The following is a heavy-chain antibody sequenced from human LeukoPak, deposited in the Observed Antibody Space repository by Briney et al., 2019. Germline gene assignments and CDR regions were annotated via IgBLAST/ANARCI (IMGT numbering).Heavy chain of an antibody. Sequence: PRGSLRASCAASGFTFSSYGMSWGRQAPGKGLGWVSAISGSGDRTYYADSEKGRVTISRDNAKNPLYLHMNSLRADDTAVYYCARGGSCSGGNCKYTRKEIGYWGQGTLVTVSS. D-gene: IGHD2-15*01. V-gene: IGHV3-23*01. J-gene: IGHJ4*02. CDR2: ISGSGDRT. CDR3: ARGGSCSGGNCKYTRKEIGY. CDR1: GFTFSSYG.